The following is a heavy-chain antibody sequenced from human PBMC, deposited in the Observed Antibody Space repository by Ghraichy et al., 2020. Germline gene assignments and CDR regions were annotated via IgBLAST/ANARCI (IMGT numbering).Heavy chain of an antibody. J-gene: IGHJ4*02. Sequence: GGSLRLFCAASGFTLSNYWMHWVRQAPGKGLVWVSRIKSDGSSTIYADSVKGRFTISRDNAKNTLYLQMNSLRAEDTAVYYCAREYCSGGRCFFGTGGSHFDYWGQGTLVTVSS. CDR1: GFTLSNYW. CDR3: AREYCSGGRCFFGTGGSHFDY. D-gene: IGHD2-15*01. V-gene: IGHV3-74*01. CDR2: IKSDGSST.